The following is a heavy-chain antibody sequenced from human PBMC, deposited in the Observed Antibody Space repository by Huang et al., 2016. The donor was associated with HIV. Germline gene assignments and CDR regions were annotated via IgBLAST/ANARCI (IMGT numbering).Heavy chain of an antibody. CDR1: GGTFSSYA. J-gene: IGHJ4*02. Sequence: QVQLVQSGAEVKKAGSSVKVSCKASGGTFSSYAISWVRQAPGQGCGWIGGIIPIFGTANDAQKFQGRVTITADESTSTAYMELSSLRSEDTAVYYCARARGYYDSSVSYYFDYWGQGTLVTVSS. CDR2: IIPIFGTA. CDR3: ARARGYYDSSVSYYFDY. D-gene: IGHD3-22*01. V-gene: IGHV1-69*13.